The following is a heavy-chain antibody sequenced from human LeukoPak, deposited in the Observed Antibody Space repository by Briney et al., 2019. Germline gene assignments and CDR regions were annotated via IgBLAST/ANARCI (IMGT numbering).Heavy chain of an antibody. CDR3: ARGLRDIPGADHYFYYGMEV. Sequence: GGSLRLSCEASGFTFSSYTIHWVRQAPGKGLEWVSTISSGSSYMYYADSMTGRFTISRDNAKNSLFLQMNSLRAEDTAVYYYARGLRDIPGADHYFYYGMEVWGQGTTVTVSS. CDR1: GFTFSSYT. V-gene: IGHV3-21*01. CDR2: ISSGSSYM. D-gene: IGHD2-15*01. J-gene: IGHJ6*02.